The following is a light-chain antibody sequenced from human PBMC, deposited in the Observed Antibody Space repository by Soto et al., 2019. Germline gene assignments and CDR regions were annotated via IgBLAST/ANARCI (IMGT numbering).Light chain of an antibody. CDR3: AAWDGSLNGWV. CDR2: SNI. Sequence: QSVLTQPPSASGTPGQRVTISCSGSSSNIGSDIVNWYQQLPGTAPKLLIYSNIQRPSGVPDRFSGSKSGTLASLAISGLQSEDEADYYCAAWDGSLNGWVFGGGTKLTVL. J-gene: IGLJ3*02. V-gene: IGLV1-44*01. CDR1: SSNIGSDI.